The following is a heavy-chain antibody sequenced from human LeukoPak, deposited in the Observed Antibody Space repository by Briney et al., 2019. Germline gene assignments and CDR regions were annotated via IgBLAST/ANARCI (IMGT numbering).Heavy chain of an antibody. D-gene: IGHD6-13*01. Sequence: GGSLRLSCAASGFTFSSYGMHWVRQAPGKGLEWVAFIRYDGSNKYYADSVKGRFTISRDNSKNTLYLQMNSLRAEDTAVYYCAKDQWEAAAGRETYHYYYYMDVWGKGTTVTVSS. V-gene: IGHV3-30*02. J-gene: IGHJ6*03. CDR2: IRYDGSNK. CDR1: GFTFSSYG. CDR3: AKDQWEAAAGRETYHYYYYMDV.